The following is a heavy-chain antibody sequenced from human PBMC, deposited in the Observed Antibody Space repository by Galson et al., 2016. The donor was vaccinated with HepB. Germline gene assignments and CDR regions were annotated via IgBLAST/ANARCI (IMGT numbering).Heavy chain of an antibody. CDR3: ARPVGLQRRGGDY. J-gene: IGHJ4*02. CDR2: INPNNGGT. D-gene: IGHD1-26*01. V-gene: IGHV1-2*02. CDR1: GYKFNDFF. Sequence: SVKVSCKASGYKFNDFFIHWVRQAPGQGLEWMAWINPNNGGTNFAQKFQGRVTVTRDTSLRTVYMELSGLTSEDTAMYYWARPVGLQRRGGDYWGQGTLVTVSS.